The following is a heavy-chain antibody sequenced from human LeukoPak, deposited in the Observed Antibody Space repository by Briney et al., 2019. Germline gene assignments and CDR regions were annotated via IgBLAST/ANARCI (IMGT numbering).Heavy chain of an antibody. CDR2: IIPIFGTA. V-gene: IGHV1-69*05. D-gene: IGHD4-17*01. Sequence: SVKVSCKASGGTFSSYAISWVRQAPGQGLEWMGGIIPIFGTANYAQKFQGRVTITTDDSTSTAYMELSSLRSEDTAVYYCARVGGIMTTVSPFDYWGQGTLVTVSS. CDR3: ARVGGIMTTVSPFDY. J-gene: IGHJ4*02. CDR1: GGTFSSYA.